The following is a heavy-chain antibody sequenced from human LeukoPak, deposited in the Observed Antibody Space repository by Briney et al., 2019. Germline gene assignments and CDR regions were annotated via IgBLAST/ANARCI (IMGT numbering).Heavy chain of an antibody. J-gene: IGHJ4*02. V-gene: IGHV1-2*02. CDR3: ASTFGYCSSTSCYTGGYYFDY. Sequence: ASVKVSCKASGYTFTGYYMHWVRQAPGQGLEWMGWINPNSGGTNCAQKFQGRVTMTRDTSISTAYMELSRPRSDDTAVYYCASTFGYCSSTSCYTGGYYFDYWGQGTPVTVSS. D-gene: IGHD2-2*02. CDR2: INPNSGGT. CDR1: GYTFTGYY.